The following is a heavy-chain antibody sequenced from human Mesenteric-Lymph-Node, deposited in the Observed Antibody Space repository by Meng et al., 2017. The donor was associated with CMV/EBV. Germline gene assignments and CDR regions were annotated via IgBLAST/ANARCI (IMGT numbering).Heavy chain of an antibody. Sequence: GGSLRLSCAASGFTFSGSSMAWLRQAPGKGLEWISFISFTGDIMYYADSVRGRFTISRDNAKNSLYLQMTSLRADDTAVYYCARDRGAPNDAFDLWGQGTMVTVSS. J-gene: IGHJ3*01. V-gene: IGHV3-48*04. CDR1: GFTFSGSS. CDR2: ISFTGDIM. D-gene: IGHD3-10*01. CDR3: ARDRGAPNDAFDL.